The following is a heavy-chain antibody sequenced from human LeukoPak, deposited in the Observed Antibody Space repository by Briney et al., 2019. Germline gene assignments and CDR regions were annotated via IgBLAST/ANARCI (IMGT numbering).Heavy chain of an antibody. D-gene: IGHD3-3*01. CDR2: IYHSGST. V-gene: IGHV4-38-2*01. CDR1: GYSIRSGYY. J-gene: IGHJ3*02. CDR3: ARSITMFGVVWDAFDI. Sequence: SETLSLTSAVSGYSIRSGYYWGWIRQPPGKGLEWIGSIYHSGSTYYNPSLKSRVTISVDTSKNQFSLKLSSVTAADTAVYYCARSITMFGVVWDAFDIWGQGTMVTVSS.